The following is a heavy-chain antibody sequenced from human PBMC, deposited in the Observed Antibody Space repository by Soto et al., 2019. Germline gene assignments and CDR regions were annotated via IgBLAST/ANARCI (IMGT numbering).Heavy chain of an antibody. CDR2: IKSKADGGTT. J-gene: IGHJ4*02. CDR1: GFPFSKAW. Sequence: EVQLVESGGGLVKPGGSLRLSCAASGFPFSKAWMSWVRQVPGKGLEWVGRIKSKADGGTTDYAAPMKGRFTISSDDSSNTLYLQMNSLKTEGTAVYYCPKFLGYCSGGNFFAFDYWGQGAVVTVSS. D-gene: IGHD2-15*01. CDR3: PKFLGYCSGGNFFAFDY. V-gene: IGHV3-15*01.